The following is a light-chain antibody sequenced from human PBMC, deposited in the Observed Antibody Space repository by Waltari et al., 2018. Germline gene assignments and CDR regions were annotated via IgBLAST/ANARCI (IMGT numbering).Light chain of an antibody. V-gene: IGKV3-11*01. CDR2: DAS. CDR3: QQRSNRPLT. J-gene: IGKJ4*01. CDR1: QSVGSY. Sequence: EIVLTQSPATLSLSPGERATLSCRASQSVGSYLAWYQQKPGQAPRLLIYDASNRATGIPAMFSGSGSGTDFTLTISSLEPEDFAIYYCQQRSNRPLTFGGGTKVEIK.